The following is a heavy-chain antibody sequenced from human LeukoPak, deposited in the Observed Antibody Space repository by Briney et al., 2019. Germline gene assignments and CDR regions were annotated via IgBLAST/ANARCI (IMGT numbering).Heavy chain of an antibody. CDR2: IWYDGSNK. V-gene: IGHV3-33*01. CDR3: AREWELPTADAFDI. D-gene: IGHD1-26*01. CDR1: GFTFSSYG. Sequence: GGSLRLSCAASGFTFSSYGMHWVRQAPGKGLEWVAVIWYDGSNKYYADSVKGRFTISRDNSKNTLYLQMNSLRAEDTAVYYCAREWELPTADAFDIWGQGTMVTVSS. J-gene: IGHJ3*02.